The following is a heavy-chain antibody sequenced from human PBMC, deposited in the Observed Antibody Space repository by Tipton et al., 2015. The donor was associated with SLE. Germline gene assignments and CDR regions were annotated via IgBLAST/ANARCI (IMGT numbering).Heavy chain of an antibody. V-gene: IGHV4-39*07. D-gene: IGHD4-17*01. CDR3: ARTTYGDDAFEI. J-gene: IGHJ3*02. CDR2: IYYSGST. CDR1: GGSISSSSYY. Sequence: TLSLTCTVSGGSISSSSYYWGWIRQPPGKGLEWIGSIYYSGSTYYNPSLRSRVITSVERSKNQFSLKLSSVTAADTAVYYCARTTYGDDAFEIWGQGTMVAVSS.